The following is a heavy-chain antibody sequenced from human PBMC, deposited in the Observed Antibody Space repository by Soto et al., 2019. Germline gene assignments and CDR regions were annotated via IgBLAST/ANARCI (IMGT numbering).Heavy chain of an antibody. V-gene: IGHV4-39*01. CDR1: SASINSNNYY. D-gene: IGHD3-10*01. J-gene: IGHJ5*02. CDR2: IYFSGST. CDR3: ARGEAWFDP. Sequence: SETLSLTCTVSSASINSNNYYWGWVRQPPGKGLEWIGSIYFSGSTYYNPSLKSRVTISLDTSKNQFSLRLSSVTAADTAVYYCARGEAWFDPWGQGTLVTVSS.